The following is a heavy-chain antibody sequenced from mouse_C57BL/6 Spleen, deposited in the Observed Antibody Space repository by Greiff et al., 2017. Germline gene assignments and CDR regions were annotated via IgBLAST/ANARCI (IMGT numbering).Heavy chain of an antibody. CDR1: GYTFTDYN. CDR2: INPNNGGT. V-gene: IGHV1-18*01. D-gene: IGHD1-1*01. J-gene: IGHJ4*01. CDR3: ARLALRGVGGAMDY. Sequence: EVQLVESGPELVKPGASVKIPCKASGYTFTDYNMDWVKQSHGKSLEWIGDINPNNGGTIYNQKFKGKATLTVDKSSSTAYMELRSLTSEDTAVYYCARLALRGVGGAMDYWGQGTSVTVSS.